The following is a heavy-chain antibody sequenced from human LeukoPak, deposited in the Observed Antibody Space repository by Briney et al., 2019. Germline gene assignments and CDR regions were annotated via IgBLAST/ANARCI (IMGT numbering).Heavy chain of an antibody. CDR1: GYTFTGYY. CDR3: ARGSPTYYYDSSGSSDWFDP. CDR2: INPNSGGT. Sequence: ASVKVSCKASGYTFTGYYMHRVRQAPGQGLEWMGWINPNSGGTNYAQKFQGRVTMTRDTSISTAYMELSRLRSDDTAVYYCARGSPTYYYDSSGSSDWFDPWGQGTLVTVSS. V-gene: IGHV1-2*02. D-gene: IGHD3-22*01. J-gene: IGHJ5*02.